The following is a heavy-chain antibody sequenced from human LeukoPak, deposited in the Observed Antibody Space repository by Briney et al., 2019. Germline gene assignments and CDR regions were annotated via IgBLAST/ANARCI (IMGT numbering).Heavy chain of an antibody. CDR2: ISHSGST. CDR1: GGSFSGYY. D-gene: IGHD2-15*01. CDR3: ARAVGVVVVAATRDFWWFDP. Sequence: SETLSLTCAVYGGSFSGYYWSWIRQPPGKGLEWIGEISHSGSTNYNPSLKSRVTISVDKSKNQFSLKLSSVTAADTAVYYCARAVGVVVVAATRDFWWFDPWGQGTLVTVSS. V-gene: IGHV4-34*01. J-gene: IGHJ5*02.